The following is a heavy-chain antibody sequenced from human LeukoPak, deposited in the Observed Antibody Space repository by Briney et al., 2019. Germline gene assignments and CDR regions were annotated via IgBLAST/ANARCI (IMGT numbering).Heavy chain of an antibody. D-gene: IGHD3-3*01. CDR2: INWNGGST. Sequence: GGSLRLSCAASGFTFDDYGMSWVRQAPGKGLEWVSGINWNGGSTGYADSVKGRFTISRDNAKNSLYLQMNSLRAEDTALYYCARYDNDFWSGNPGSYYYCYMDVWGKGTTVTVSS. J-gene: IGHJ6*03. V-gene: IGHV3-20*04. CDR3: ARYDNDFWSGNPGSYYYCYMDV. CDR1: GFTFDDYG.